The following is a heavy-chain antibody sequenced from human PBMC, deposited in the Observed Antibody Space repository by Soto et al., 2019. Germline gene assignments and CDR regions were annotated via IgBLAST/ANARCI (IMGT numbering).Heavy chain of an antibody. CDR1: GGSISSYY. V-gene: IGHV4-59*01. CDR3: ARDGGTRRYYDSNGYSPSEAFDI. Sequence: SETLSLTCTVSGGSISSYYWSWIRQPPGKGLEWIGYIYYSGSTNYNPSLKSRVTISVDTSKNQFSLKLSSVTAADTAVYYCARDGGTRRYYDSNGYSPSEAFDIWGQGTMVTVSS. CDR2: IYYSGST. D-gene: IGHD3-22*01. J-gene: IGHJ3*02.